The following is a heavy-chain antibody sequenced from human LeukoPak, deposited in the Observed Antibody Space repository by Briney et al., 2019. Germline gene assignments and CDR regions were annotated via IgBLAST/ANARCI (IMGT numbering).Heavy chain of an antibody. CDR1: GGSVSANSCS. V-gene: IGHV6-1*01. D-gene: IGHD1-26*01. CDR3: ARDSNSQDEWGRYAS. J-gene: IGHJ5*02. Sequence: SQTLSLTCAVSGGSVSANSCSWNWIRQSPSGGLEWLGRTYYCSLWSNDYAGSVRSRITINPHTSTHAFSLQLHSVAPEDTAVYCCARDSNSQDEWGRYASWGPGILLSVS. CDR2: TYYCSLWSN.